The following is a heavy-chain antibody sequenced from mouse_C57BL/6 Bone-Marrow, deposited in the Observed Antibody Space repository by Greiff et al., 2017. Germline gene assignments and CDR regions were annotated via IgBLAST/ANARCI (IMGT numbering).Heavy chain of an antibody. J-gene: IGHJ2*01. CDR1: GYTFTSYW. V-gene: IGHV1-64*01. CDR3: ARDYFDY. Sequence: VQLQQSGAELVKPGASVKLSCKASGYTFTSYWMHWVKQRPGQGLEWIGMIHPKSGSTNYNEKFKSKATLTVDKSSSTAYMKLSSLTAEDSAVYYCARDYFDYWGQGTTLTVSS. CDR2: IHPKSGST.